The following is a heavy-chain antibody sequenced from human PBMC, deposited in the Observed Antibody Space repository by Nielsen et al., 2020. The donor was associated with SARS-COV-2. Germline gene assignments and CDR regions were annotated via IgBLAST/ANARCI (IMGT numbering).Heavy chain of an antibody. V-gene: IGHV3-23*01. CDR3: AKDHPPTKWEFVY. Sequence: GESLKISCAASGFTFSSYAISWVRQAPGKGPEWVSCISGSSGYTAYADSVKGRFTISRDNSKNTLYLQMNSLRVDDTAVYYCAKDHPPTKWEFVYWGQGTLVTSPQ. CDR2: ISGSSGYT. CDR1: GFTFSSYA. D-gene: IGHD1-26*01. J-gene: IGHJ4*02.